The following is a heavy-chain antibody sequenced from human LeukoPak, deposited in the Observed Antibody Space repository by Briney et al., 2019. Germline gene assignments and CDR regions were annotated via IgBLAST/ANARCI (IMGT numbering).Heavy chain of an antibody. D-gene: IGHD1-26*01. V-gene: IGHV3-23*01. CDR3: ASPGSGSYGAFDI. Sequence: PGGSLRLSCSASGFTFSSYAMSWVRQAPGKGLEWVSAISGSGGSTYYTDSVKGRFTISRDNSKDTLYLQMNSLRAEDTAVYYCASPGSGSYGAFDIWGQGTMVTVSS. CDR1: GFTFSSYA. J-gene: IGHJ3*02. CDR2: ISGSGGST.